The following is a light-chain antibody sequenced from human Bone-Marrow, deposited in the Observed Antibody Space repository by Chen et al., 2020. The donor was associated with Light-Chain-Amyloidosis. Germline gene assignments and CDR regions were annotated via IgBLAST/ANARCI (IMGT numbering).Light chain of an antibody. J-gene: IGLJ1*01. V-gene: IGLV2-14*01. Sequence: QSALTQPASVSGSPGQSITISCTGTSGDVGTYNYVSWYQQHPGKAPKVMIYAVSNRPSGVSNRCSGSKSGNTASLTISGLQAEDEAEYSCSAVTSSSSYVFGPGTKVTVL. CDR1: SGDVGTYNY. CDR2: AVS. CDR3: SAVTSSSSYV.